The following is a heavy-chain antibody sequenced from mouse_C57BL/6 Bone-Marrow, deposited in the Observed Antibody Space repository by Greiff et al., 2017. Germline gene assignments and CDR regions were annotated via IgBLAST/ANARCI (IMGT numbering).Heavy chain of an antibody. CDR2: INSDGGST. Sequence: EVQGVESGGGLVQPGESLKLSCESNEYEFPSHDMSWVRQTPEKRLELVAAINSDGGSTYYPHTLESRFIISRDNTKKPLYLQMSSLRSEDTALYYCANKSYYYGSSYFDYCGQGTTLTVSS. D-gene: IGHD1-1*01. CDR3: ANKSYYYGSSYFDY. CDR1: EYEFPSHD. V-gene: IGHV5-2*01. J-gene: IGHJ2*01.